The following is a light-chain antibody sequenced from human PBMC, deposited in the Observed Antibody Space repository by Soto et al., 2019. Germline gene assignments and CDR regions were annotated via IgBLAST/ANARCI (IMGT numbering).Light chain of an antibody. V-gene: IGKV3-15*01. J-gene: IGKJ5*01. CDR2: GAS. Sequence: EIVMTQSPGTLSLSPWERATLSCRASQSVSSNLAWYQQKPGQAPRLLIYGASTRATGIPARFSGSGSGTEFTLTISSLQSEDFAVYYCQQYNNWPPNFGQGTRLEIK. CDR3: QQYNNWPPN. CDR1: QSVSSN.